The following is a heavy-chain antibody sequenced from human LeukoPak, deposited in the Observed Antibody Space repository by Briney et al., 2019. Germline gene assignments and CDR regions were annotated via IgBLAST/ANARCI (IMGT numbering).Heavy chain of an antibody. CDR3: VTDTSMGGLFDY. Sequence: GGSLRLSCAASGFTFSSYSMNWVRQAPGRGLEWVSYISSSSNPIYYADSVKGRFTISRDNAKNSLYLQMNSLRDEDTALYYCVTDTSMGGLFDYWGQGTLVTVSS. D-gene: IGHD5-18*01. V-gene: IGHV3-48*02. CDR2: ISSSSNPI. CDR1: GFTFSSYS. J-gene: IGHJ4*02.